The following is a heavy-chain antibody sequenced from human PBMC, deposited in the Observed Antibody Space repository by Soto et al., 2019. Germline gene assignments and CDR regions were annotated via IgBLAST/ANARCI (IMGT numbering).Heavy chain of an antibody. V-gene: IGHV4-34*01. CDR2: INHSGCT. CDR3: AREKWLRLSWFYP. J-gene: IGHJ5*02. Sequence: QVQLQQWGAGLLKPSETLSLTCAVYGGSFSGYYWSWIRQPPGKGLEWIGEINHSGCTNYNPSLKIRVTISVATFMNQFSLKLSSVTAADTAVYYCAREKWLRLSWFYPWGQGTLVTVSS. CDR1: GGSFSGYY. D-gene: IGHD5-12*01.